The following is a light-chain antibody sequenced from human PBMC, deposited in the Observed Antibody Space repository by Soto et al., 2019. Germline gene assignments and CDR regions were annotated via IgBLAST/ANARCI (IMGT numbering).Light chain of an antibody. CDR3: ISYTTRSTHVI. J-gene: IGLJ2*01. CDR1: SSDVGSYDY. CDR2: EVS. V-gene: IGLV2-14*01. Sequence: QPVLTQPASVSGSPGQSITISCTGTSSDVGSYDYVSWYQQHPGKVPKLMIYEVSKRPSGVSNRFSGSKSGNTASLSVSGLQAEDEADYYCISYTTRSTHVIFGGGTKLTVL.